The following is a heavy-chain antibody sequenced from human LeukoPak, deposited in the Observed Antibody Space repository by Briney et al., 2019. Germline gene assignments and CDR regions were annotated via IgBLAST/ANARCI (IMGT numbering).Heavy chain of an antibody. V-gene: IGHV3-7*01. J-gene: IGHJ3*02. CDR1: GFTFSSYW. CDR3: ARDKTRDSITIFGVVIRRWDAFDI. D-gene: IGHD3-3*01. Sequence: GGSLRLSCAAYGFTFSSYWMSWVRQAPGKGLEWVANIKQDGSEKYYVDSVKGRFTISRDNAKNSLYLQMNSLRAEDTAVYYCARDKTRDSITIFGVVIRRWDAFDIWGQGTMVTVSS. CDR2: IKQDGSEK.